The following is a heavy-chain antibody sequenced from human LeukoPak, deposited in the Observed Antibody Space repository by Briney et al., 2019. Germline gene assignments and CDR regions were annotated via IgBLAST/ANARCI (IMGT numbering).Heavy chain of an antibody. CDR2: ISAYNGDT. Sequence: ASVKVSCKASGYTFSSYGISWVQQAPGQGLEWMGWISAYNGDTDYAHKFQGRVTMTTDTSTTTAYMELRSLRSDDTAVYYCARSPHILVVPTAFSSWGQGTLVTVSS. D-gene: IGHD2-2*01. V-gene: IGHV1-18*01. CDR1: GYTFSSYG. J-gene: IGHJ4*02. CDR3: ARSPHILVVPTAFSS.